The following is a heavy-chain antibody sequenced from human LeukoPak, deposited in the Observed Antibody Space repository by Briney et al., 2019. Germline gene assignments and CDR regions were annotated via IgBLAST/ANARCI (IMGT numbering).Heavy chain of an antibody. CDR2: IYHSGST. D-gene: IGHD2-15*01. V-gene: IGHV4-4*02. Sequence: SETLSLTCAVSGGSISSSNWWSWVRQPPGKGLEWIGEIYHSGSTNYNPSLKSRVTISVDKSKNQFSLKLSSVTAADTAVYYCARVRSGGSCLDYWGQGTLVTVPS. CDR3: ARVRSGGSCLDY. CDR1: GGSISSSNW. J-gene: IGHJ4*02.